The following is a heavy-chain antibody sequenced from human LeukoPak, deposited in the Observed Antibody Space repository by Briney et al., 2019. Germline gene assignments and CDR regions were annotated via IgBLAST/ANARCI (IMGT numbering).Heavy chain of an antibody. CDR1: GFTFSSYN. CDR3: AREPSGVLGLDY. J-gene: IGHJ4*02. Sequence: GGSLRLSCAASGFTFSSYNMNWVRQAPGKGLEWVSSITSGSSYIYYADSVKGRFTISRDNAKNSLFLQMNSLRVEDTAVYYCAREPSGVLGLDYWGQGTLVTVSS. CDR2: ITSGSSYI. D-gene: IGHD3-10*01. V-gene: IGHV3-21*01.